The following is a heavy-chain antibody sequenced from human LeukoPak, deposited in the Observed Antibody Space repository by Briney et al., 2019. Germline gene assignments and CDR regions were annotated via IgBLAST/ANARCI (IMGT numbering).Heavy chain of an antibody. CDR3: AADQIEGIVGATIFFDY. D-gene: IGHD1-26*01. J-gene: IGHJ4*02. V-gene: IGHV1-58*01. Sequence: ASVKVSCKASGFTFTSSAVQWVRQARGQRLEWIGWIVVGSGNTNYARKFQERVTITRDMSTSTAYMELSSLRSEDTAVYYCAADQIEGIVGATIFFDYWGQGTLVTVSS. CDR1: GFTFTSSA. CDR2: IVVGSGNT.